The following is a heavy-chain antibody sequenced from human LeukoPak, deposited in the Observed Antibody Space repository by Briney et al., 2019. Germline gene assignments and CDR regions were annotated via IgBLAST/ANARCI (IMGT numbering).Heavy chain of an antibody. V-gene: IGHV3-33*01. D-gene: IGHD4-17*01. Sequence: GRSLRLSCATSGCSFSSYGMHWVRQVPAKGLDWVAVIWYDGSNKYYADSVKGRFTISRDNSKNTLYLQVDSLRAEDTAVYYCARDVAHGARGYFDYWGQGTLVTVSS. CDR1: GCSFSSYG. CDR3: ARDVAHGARGYFDY. J-gene: IGHJ4*02. CDR2: IWYDGSNK.